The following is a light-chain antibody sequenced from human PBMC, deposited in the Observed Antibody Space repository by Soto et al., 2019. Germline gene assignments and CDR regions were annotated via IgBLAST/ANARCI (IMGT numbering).Light chain of an antibody. CDR1: SSNIGAGFD. J-gene: IGLJ1*01. CDR2: GNN. CDR3: HSYDTHLSGGSV. Sequence: QSALTQSTSVSGAPGQRVSISCTGTSSNIGAGFDVHWYQQLPATAPKLLIYGNNNRPSGVPDRFSGSKSGTSASLAITGLQAEDEADYYCHSYDTHLSGGSVFGTGTKVTVL. V-gene: IGLV1-40*01.